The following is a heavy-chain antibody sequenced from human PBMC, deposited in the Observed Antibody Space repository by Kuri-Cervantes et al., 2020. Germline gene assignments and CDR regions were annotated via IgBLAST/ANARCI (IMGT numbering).Heavy chain of an antibody. CDR2: IYYSGST. CDR3: ARLAIRYYFDY. J-gene: IGHJ4*02. CDR1: GGSISSSSYY. V-gene: IGHV4-39*01. Sequence: ESLKISCTVSGGSISSSSYYWGWIRQPPGKGLEWIGSIYYSGSTYYNPSLKSRVTISVDTSKQQFSLKLGSVTAVDTAVYYCARLAIRYYFDYWGQGTLVTVSS. D-gene: IGHD3-3*01.